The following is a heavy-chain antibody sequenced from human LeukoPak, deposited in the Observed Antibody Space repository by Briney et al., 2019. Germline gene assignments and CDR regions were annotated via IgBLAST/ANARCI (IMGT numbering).Heavy chain of an antibody. D-gene: IGHD5-24*01. V-gene: IGHV3-48*03. J-gene: IGHJ4*02. Sequence: PGGSLRLSCAASGFTFSSYEMNWVRQAPGKGLEWVSYISSSSSDTNYADSVKGRFTISRDNAKKSLYLQMNSLRAEDTAVYYCARGSRTIQLGDDYWGQGTLVTVSS. CDR1: GFTFSSYE. CDR2: ISSSSSDT. CDR3: ARGSRTIQLGDDY.